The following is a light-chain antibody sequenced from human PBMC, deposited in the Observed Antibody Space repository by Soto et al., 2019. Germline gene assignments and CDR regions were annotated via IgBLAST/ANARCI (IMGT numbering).Light chain of an antibody. CDR3: CSYAGGYTLVV. J-gene: IGLJ2*01. CDR2: DVS. V-gene: IGLV2-11*01. CDR1: SSDVGGDNS. Sequence: QSALTQPRSVSGSPGQSVTIPCTGSSSDVGGDNSVSWYQQHPGKVPKLMIYDVSKRPSGVPDRFSGSKSGNTASLTISGLQAEDEADYYCCSYAGGYTLVVFGGGTKVTVL.